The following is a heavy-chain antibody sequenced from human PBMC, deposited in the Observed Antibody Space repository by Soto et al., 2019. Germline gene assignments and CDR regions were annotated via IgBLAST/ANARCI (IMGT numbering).Heavy chain of an antibody. Sequence: SGTLSLTCSVSGGSINNNHYYWGWVRQPPGKGLEWIGSISYSGTTYFNPSLKSRVTKSVDTSRNQFSLKLSSVTAAYTAVYYCARSIVVVTALDYWGQGTLVTVSS. CDR1: GGSINNNHYY. CDR3: ARSIVVVTALDY. D-gene: IGHD2-21*02. CDR2: ISYSGTT. V-gene: IGHV4-39*07. J-gene: IGHJ4*02.